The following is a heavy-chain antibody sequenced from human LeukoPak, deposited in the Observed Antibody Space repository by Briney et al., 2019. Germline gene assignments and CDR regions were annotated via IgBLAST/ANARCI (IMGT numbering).Heavy chain of an antibody. CDR1: GYTFTDYY. J-gene: IGHJ5*02. CDR2: INAGNGNT. Sequence: ASVKVSCKASGYTFTDYYMHWVRQAPGQGLEWMGRINAGNGNTKYSQKFQGRVTITRDTSASTAYMELSSLRSEDTAVYYCARDSYYYDSSGYYYHWFDPWGQGTLVTVSS. V-gene: IGHV1/OR15-3*02. D-gene: IGHD3-22*01. CDR3: ARDSYYYDSSGYYYHWFDP.